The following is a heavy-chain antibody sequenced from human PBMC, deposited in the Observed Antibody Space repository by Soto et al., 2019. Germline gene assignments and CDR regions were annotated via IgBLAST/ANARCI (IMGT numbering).Heavy chain of an antibody. CDR2: INPSGGRL. CDR1: GYTFTSYQ. V-gene: IGHV1-46*01. J-gene: IGHJ6*02. CDR3: ARDGPPTTTGVGPSYTMDV. Sequence: QMQLVKSGAEVKKPGASVKVSCKASGYTFTSYQMHWVRQAPGQGLEWMGIINPSGGRLTYAPRFQGRVMMTRDTSTNTVYMELRSLRSEDTAVYYCARDGPPTTTGVGPSYTMDVWGQGTTVTVS. D-gene: IGHD3-3*01.